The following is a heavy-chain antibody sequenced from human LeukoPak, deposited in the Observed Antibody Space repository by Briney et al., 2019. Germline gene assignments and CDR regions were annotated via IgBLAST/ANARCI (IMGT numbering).Heavy chain of an antibody. V-gene: IGHV1-2*02. D-gene: IGHD6-6*01. CDR3: ARDGGDSSSRRWFDP. Sequence: GASVKVSCKASGYTFTGYYMHWVRQAPGQGLEWMGWINPNSGGTNYAQKFQGRVTMTRDTSISTAYMELSRLRSDDTAVYYCARDGGDSSSRRWFDPWGQGTLVTVSS. J-gene: IGHJ5*02. CDR1: GYTFTGYY. CDR2: INPNSGGT.